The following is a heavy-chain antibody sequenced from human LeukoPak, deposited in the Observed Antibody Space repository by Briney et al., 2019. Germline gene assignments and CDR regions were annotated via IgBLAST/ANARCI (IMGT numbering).Heavy chain of an antibody. CDR3: ARDEIYYDILTGYRHFDY. V-gene: IGHV3-7*01. CDR1: GFTFSSYW. J-gene: IGHJ4*02. CDR2: IKQDGSEK. Sequence: GGSLRLSCEASGFTFSSYWMSWVRQAPGKGLEWVANIKQDGSEKKYLDSVKGRFTISRDNARNSMYLQMNSLRAEDTAVYYCARDEIYYDILTGYRHFDYWGQGTLVTVSS. D-gene: IGHD3-9*01.